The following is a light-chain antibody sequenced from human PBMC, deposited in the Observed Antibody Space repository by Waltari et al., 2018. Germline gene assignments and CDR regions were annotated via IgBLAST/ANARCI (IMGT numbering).Light chain of an antibody. CDR3: QSHDSSLSGSV. J-gene: IGLJ2*01. Sequence: QSVLTQPPSLSGAPGQRVTIPCTGTRSNIRAGYDVHWYQQLPGTAPKLLIYGNNNRPSGVPDRFSGSRSGTSASLAITGLQAEDEADYYCQSHDSSLSGSVFGGGTKLTVL. V-gene: IGLV1-40*01. CDR1: RSNIRAGYD. CDR2: GNN.